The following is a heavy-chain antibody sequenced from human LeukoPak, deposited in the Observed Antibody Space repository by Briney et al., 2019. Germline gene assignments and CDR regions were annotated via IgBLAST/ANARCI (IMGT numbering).Heavy chain of an antibody. V-gene: IGHV3-23*01. D-gene: IGHD3-10*01. CDR1: GFTFRSYA. Sequence: GGSLRLSCAASGFTFRSYAMSWVRQAPGKGLEWVSAISGSGGSTYYADSVKGRFTISRDNSKNTLYLQMNSLRAEDTAVYYCAKGLLRTYYYGSGSYSAFDYWGQGTLVTVSS. CDR2: ISGSGGST. CDR3: AKGLLRTYYYGSGSYSAFDY. J-gene: IGHJ4*02.